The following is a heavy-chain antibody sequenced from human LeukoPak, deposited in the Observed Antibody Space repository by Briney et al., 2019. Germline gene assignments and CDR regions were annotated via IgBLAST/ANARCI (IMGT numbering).Heavy chain of an antibody. J-gene: IGHJ4*02. V-gene: IGHV4-34*01. CDR2: INHSGTT. D-gene: IGHD3-10*01. Sequence: PSETLSLTCAVHGGSFSGYYWTWIRQPPGKGLEWIGEINHSGTTNYNPSLKSRVTISVDASKNQFSLRLTSVTAADTAVYYCAGYKFGELLYIFDYWGQGTLVTVSS. CDR1: GGSFSGYY. CDR3: AGYKFGELLYIFDY.